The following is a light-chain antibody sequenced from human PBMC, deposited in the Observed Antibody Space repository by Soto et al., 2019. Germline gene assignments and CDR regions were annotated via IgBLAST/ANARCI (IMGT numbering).Light chain of an antibody. CDR3: QQYHNWPPQYT. Sequence: EIVMTQSPATLSVSPGERATLSCRASQTVASNLAWYQQKPGQAPRLLIHGSSTRATGVPARLSGSGSGTEFTLTISSLQSEDFAVYYCQQYHNWPPQYTFGQGTKLQI. V-gene: IGKV3-15*01. CDR2: GSS. CDR1: QTVASN. J-gene: IGKJ2*01.